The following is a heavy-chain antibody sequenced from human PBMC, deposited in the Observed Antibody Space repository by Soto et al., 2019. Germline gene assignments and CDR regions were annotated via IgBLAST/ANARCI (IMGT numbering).Heavy chain of an antibody. J-gene: IGHJ5*02. Sequence: QVQLQESGPGLVRPSETLSLTCTVSGGSVNSGSYYWSWIRQPPGKGLEWIGYVYYSGTTKYNPSLKSRVTISVDTSNNQFSLRLNSVTAADTAIYYCVRDYCGNEQRFDRWGQGTQVTVSS. CDR3: VRDYCGNEQRFDR. V-gene: IGHV4-61*01. CDR2: VYYSGTT. D-gene: IGHD5-12*01. CDR1: GGSVNSGSYY.